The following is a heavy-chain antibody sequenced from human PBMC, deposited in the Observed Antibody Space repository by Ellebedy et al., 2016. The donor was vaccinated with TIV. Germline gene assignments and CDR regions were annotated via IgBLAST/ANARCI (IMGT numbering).Heavy chain of an antibody. J-gene: IGHJ6*03. CDR3: ANPGGMVVGNSYIDV. V-gene: IGHV3-23*01. CDR2: ILASGVGT. CDR1: GFSFSSHA. D-gene: IGHD2-15*01. Sequence: GESLKISCAASGFSFSSHAMSWVRQAPGRGLEWVSGILASGVGTYYADSVKGRFTISRDNSRNSLYLQMRSLRADDTAVYYCANPGGMVVGNSYIDVWGKGTTVIVSS.